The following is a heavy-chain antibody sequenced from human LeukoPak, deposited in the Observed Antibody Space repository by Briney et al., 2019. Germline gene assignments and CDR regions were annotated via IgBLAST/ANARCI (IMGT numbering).Heavy chain of an antibody. CDR3: AREITMVRGVIGHYYYYYMDV. CDR2: MNPNSGNT. D-gene: IGHD3-10*01. Sequence: ASVKVSCKASGYTFTSYDINWVRQATGQGLEWMGWMNPNSGNTGYAQKFQGRVTMTRNTSISTAYMELSSLRSEDPAVYYCAREITMVRGVIGHYYYYYMDVWGKGTTVTISS. V-gene: IGHV1-8*01. CDR1: GYTFTSYD. J-gene: IGHJ6*03.